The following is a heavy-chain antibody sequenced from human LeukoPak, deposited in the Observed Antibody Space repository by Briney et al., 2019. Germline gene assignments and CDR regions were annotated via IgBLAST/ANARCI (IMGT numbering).Heavy chain of an antibody. J-gene: IGHJ4*02. V-gene: IGHV4-59*12. Sequence: KPSETLSLTCTVSGGSISSYYWSWIRQLPGKGLEWIGYIYYSGSTNYNPSLKSRVTISVDTSKNQFSLKLSSVTAADTAVYYCARRGPLITFGGVIAELFDYWGQGTLVTVSS. D-gene: IGHD3-16*02. CDR3: ARRGPLITFGGVIAELFDY. CDR2: IYYSGST. CDR1: GGSISSYY.